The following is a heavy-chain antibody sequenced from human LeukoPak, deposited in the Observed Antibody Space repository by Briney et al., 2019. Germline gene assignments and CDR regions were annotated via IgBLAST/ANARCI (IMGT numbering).Heavy chain of an antibody. CDR3: ARPNMYYDGSPDAFDI. Sequence: PGGSLRLSCAASGFTFSSYSMNWVRQAPGKGLEWVSSISSSSSYIYYADSVKGRFTISRDNAKNSLYLQMNSLRAEDTAVYYCARPNMYYDGSPDAFDIWGQGTMVTVSS. CDR1: GFTFSSYS. V-gene: IGHV3-21*01. D-gene: IGHD3-22*01. J-gene: IGHJ3*02. CDR2: ISSSSSYI.